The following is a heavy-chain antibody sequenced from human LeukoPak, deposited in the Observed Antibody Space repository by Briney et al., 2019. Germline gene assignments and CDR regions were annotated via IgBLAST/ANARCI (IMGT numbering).Heavy chain of an antibody. D-gene: IGHD1-20*01. Sequence: GGSLRLSCAASGFTFSTYWMSWVCQAPGKGLEWVANIKHDGSDRNYVDSVRGRFTISRDNGKNLLHLQMNTLRAEDTAVYYCARELITKWSCGDYWGQGTPVTVSP. CDR1: GFTFSTYW. V-gene: IGHV3-7*01. CDR3: ARELITKWSCGDY. CDR2: IKHDGSDR. J-gene: IGHJ4*02.